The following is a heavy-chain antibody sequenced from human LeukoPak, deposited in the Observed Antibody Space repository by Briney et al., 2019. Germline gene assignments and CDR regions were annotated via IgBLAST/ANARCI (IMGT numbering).Heavy chain of an antibody. V-gene: IGHV1-2*02. CDR3: ARVRTAVLYCSGDSCPFDY. CDR2: INPNSGGT. CDR1: GYTFTGYY. D-gene: IGHD2-15*01. Sequence: GASVKVSCKASGYTFTGYYMHWVRQAPGQGLEWMGWINPNSGGTNYAQKFQGRVTMTRDTSISTAYMELSRLRSDDTAVYYCARVRTAVLYCSGDSCPFDYWGQGTLVTVSS. J-gene: IGHJ4*02.